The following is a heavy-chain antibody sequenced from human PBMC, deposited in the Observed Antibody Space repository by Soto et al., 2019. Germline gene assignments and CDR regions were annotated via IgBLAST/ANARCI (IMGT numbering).Heavy chain of an antibody. Sequence: QITLKESGPTVVKPTETLTLTCTFSGFSLTTSGVGVGWVRQSPGKAPEWLALIYWDDDKRYSTSLNSRLIITKDTSKNQVVLTMANVDPADTANYYCAHRVLRTVFGLVTTTAIYFDFWGPRTPVVVSS. D-gene: IGHD3-3*01. CDR3: AHRVLRTVFGLVTTTAIYFDF. V-gene: IGHV2-5*02. J-gene: IGHJ4*02. CDR2: IYWDDDK. CDR1: GFSLTTSGVG.